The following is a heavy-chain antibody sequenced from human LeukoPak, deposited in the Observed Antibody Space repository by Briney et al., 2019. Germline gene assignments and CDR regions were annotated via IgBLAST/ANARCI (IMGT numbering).Heavy chain of an antibody. CDR2: INPSGGST. J-gene: IGHJ3*02. CDR3: AHVLTIAVAGHDAFDI. Sequence: ASVKVSCKASGYTFTSYYMHWVRQAPGQGLEWMGIINPSGGSTSYAQKFQGRVTMTRDMSISTAYMELSRLRSDDTAVYYCAHVLTIAVAGHDAFDIWGQGTMVTVSS. CDR1: GYTFTSYY. D-gene: IGHD6-19*01. V-gene: IGHV1-46*01.